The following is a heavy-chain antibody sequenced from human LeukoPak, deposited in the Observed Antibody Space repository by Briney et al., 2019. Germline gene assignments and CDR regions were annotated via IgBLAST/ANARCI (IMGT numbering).Heavy chain of an antibody. CDR3: ARTVAGKLVFDD. J-gene: IGHJ4*02. CDR2: IYYSGNT. D-gene: IGHD6-19*01. CDR1: GGSISSGGYY. V-gene: IGHV4-39*07. Sequence: PSETLSLTCTVSGGSISSGGYYWGWIRQPPGKGLEWIGSIYYSGNTYDSPSLKSRVTTSVDTSKNQFSLKLSSVTAADTAMYYCARTVAGKLVFDDWGQGTLDTVSS.